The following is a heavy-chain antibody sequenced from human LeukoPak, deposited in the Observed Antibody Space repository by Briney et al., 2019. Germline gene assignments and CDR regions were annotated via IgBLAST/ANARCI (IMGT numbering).Heavy chain of an antibody. V-gene: IGHV1-24*01. D-gene: IGHD6-13*01. Sequence: ASVKVSCKVSGYTLTELSMHWVRQAPGKGLEWMGGFYPEDGETIYAQKFQGRVTMTEDTSTDTAYMELSSLRSEDTAVYYCATNGPHSSSWYIVPYYYYMDVWGKGTTVTVSS. J-gene: IGHJ6*03. CDR1: GYTLTELS. CDR2: FYPEDGET. CDR3: ATNGPHSSSWYIVPYYYYMDV.